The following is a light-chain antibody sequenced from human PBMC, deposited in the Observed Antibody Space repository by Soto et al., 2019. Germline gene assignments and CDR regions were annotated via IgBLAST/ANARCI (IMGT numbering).Light chain of an antibody. CDR3: QQYGSSPLT. CDR2: GAS. Sequence: EMVLTQSPGTLSLSPGERATISCRASQSVSSSYLAWYQQKPGQAPRLLIYGASSRATGIPDRFSGSGSGTDFTLTISRLEPEDFAVYYCQQYGSSPLTFGGGTKVEIK. CDR1: QSVSSSY. J-gene: IGKJ4*01. V-gene: IGKV3-20*01.